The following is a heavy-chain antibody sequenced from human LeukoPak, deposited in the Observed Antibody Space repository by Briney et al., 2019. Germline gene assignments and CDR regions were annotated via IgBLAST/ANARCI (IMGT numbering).Heavy chain of an antibody. Sequence: GGSLRLSCAASGFTFSNYVIHWVRQAPGKGLKWVAVISYDGNDKYYADSVKGRFTISRDNSKNTLYLQMNSPRPEDTAVYYCARGGSGSYYYGLDVWGQGTTVTVSS. CDR2: ISYDGNDK. V-gene: IGHV3-30*04. J-gene: IGHJ6*02. CDR1: GFTFSNYV. CDR3: ARGGSGSYYYGLDV. D-gene: IGHD3-16*01.